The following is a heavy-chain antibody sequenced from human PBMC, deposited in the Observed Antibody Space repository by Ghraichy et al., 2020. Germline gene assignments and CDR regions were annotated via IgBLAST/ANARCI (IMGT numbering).Heavy chain of an antibody. J-gene: IGHJ4*02. CDR2: ISYDGSNK. Sequence: GGSLRLSCAASGFTFSSYAMHWVRQAPGKGLEWVAVISYDGSNKYYADSVKGRFTISRDNSKNTLYLQMNSLRAEDTAVYYCASGATRPGFSVAGTFDYWGQGTLVTVSS. CDR1: GFTFSSYA. V-gene: IGHV3-30-3*01. CDR3: ASGATRPGFSVAGTFDY. D-gene: IGHD6-19*01.